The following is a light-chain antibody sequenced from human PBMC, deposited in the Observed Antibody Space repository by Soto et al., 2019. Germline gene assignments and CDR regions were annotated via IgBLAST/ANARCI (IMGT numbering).Light chain of an antibody. J-gene: IGKJ1*01. Sequence: DIQMTQSPSTLSASVGDRVTITCRASQSIDIFLAWYQQKPGKAPKLLIYKASTLGSGVPSRFSGSGSGEYSPLTSSSQQPDDFANYCRQHYSRYRAFGQGTKVEIK. CDR3: QHYSRYRA. V-gene: IGKV1-5*03. CDR2: KAS. CDR1: QSIDIF.